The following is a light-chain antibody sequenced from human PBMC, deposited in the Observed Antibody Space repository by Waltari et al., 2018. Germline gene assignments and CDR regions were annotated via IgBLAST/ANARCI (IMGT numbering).Light chain of an antibody. CDR1: DLRSYY. CDR2: DKN. J-gene: IGLJ2*01. CDR3: HSRDASGVGGS. V-gene: IGLV3-19*01. Sequence: SSELTQDPAVSVAMGQTVPITCQGHDLRSYYASWYQQRPGQAPILIMYDKNNRPSGVPDRFSGSNSDNTASLTITGAQAEDEASYYCHSRDASGVGGSFGGGTKLTVL.